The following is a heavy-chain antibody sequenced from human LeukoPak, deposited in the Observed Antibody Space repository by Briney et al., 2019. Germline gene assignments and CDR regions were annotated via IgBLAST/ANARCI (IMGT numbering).Heavy chain of an antibody. CDR2: IYYSGST. CDR1: GGSISSGGYY. D-gene: IGHD6-13*01. CDR3: ARTPIAAAGYFDY. V-gene: IGHV4-31*03. Sequence: SETLSLTCTVSGGSISSGGYYWSWIRQHPGKGLEWIGYIYYSGSTYYNPSLKSRVTISVDTFKNQFSLKLSSVTAADTAVYYCARTPIAAAGYFDYWGQGTLVTVSS. J-gene: IGHJ4*02.